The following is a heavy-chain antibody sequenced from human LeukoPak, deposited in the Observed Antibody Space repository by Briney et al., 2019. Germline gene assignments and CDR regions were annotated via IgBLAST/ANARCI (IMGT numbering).Heavy chain of an antibody. J-gene: IGHJ4*02. D-gene: IGHD6-19*01. Sequence: SETLSLTCTVSGGSINYYYWNWIRQSPGRGLEWIGNIYFSGSTSYNPSLKSRVIMSVDTSKKQFSLKLSSVTAADTAVYYCARIIAVAGYYFDYWGQGTLVTVSS. CDR3: ARIIAVAGYYFDY. CDR1: GGSINYYY. CDR2: IYFSGST. V-gene: IGHV4-4*09.